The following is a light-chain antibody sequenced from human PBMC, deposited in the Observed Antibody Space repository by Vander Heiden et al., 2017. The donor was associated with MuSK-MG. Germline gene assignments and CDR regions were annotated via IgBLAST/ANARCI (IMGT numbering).Light chain of an antibody. V-gene: IGKV1-39*01. Sequence: DIQMTQSPSSLSASVGDRVTITCRASQSISSYLNWYQQTPGKAPKLLIYGASSLESGVPSRFSGSGSGTDFTLTISSLQPEDFATYHCQQSYNTPWTFGQGTKVGIK. CDR2: GAS. CDR3: QQSYNTPWT. J-gene: IGKJ1*01. CDR1: QSISSY.